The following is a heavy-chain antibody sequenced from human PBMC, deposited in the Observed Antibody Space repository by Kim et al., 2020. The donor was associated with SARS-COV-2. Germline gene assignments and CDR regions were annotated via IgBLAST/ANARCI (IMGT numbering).Heavy chain of an antibody. V-gene: IGHV3-7*01. Sequence: GGSLRLSCAASGFTFSSYWLTWVRQAPGKGLEWVANINQDGSERYYVDSVKGRFTISRDNAKNSLYLQISSLRVEDTAVYYCAIPGAFDIWGQWTMATVS. J-gene: IGHJ3*02. CDR1: GFTFSSYW. CDR2: INQDGSER. CDR3: AIPGAFDI.